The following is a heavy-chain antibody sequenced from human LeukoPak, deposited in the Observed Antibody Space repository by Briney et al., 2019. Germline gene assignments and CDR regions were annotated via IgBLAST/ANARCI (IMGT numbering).Heavy chain of an antibody. D-gene: IGHD4-17*01. CDR1: GFTFDDYA. J-gene: IGHJ4*02. Sequence: GGSLRLSCAASGFTFDDYAMHWVRQAPGKGLEWASLISGDGGSTYYADSVKGRFTISRDNSKNTLYLQMNSLRAEDTAVYYCAKEGDGDYYFDYWGQGTLVTVSS. CDR3: AKEGDGDYYFDY. V-gene: IGHV3-43*02. CDR2: ISGDGGST.